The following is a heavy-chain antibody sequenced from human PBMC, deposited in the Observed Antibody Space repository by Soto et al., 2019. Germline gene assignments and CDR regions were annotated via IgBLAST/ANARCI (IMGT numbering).Heavy chain of an antibody. CDR3: ARALKLNIQFDY. J-gene: IGHJ4*02. CDR1: GGSISSYY. Sequence: SETLSLTCTVSGGSISSYYWSWTRQPPGKGLEWIGYIYYSGSTNYNPSLKSRVTISVDTSKNQFSLKLSSVTAADTAVYYCARALKLNIQFDYWGQGTLVTVSS. V-gene: IGHV4-59*01. CDR2: IYYSGST.